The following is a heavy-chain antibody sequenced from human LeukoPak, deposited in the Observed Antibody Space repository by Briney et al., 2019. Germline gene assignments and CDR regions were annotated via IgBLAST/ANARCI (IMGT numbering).Heavy chain of an antibody. CDR1: GGSISSYY. D-gene: IGHD2-2*03. V-gene: IGHV4-59*01. CDR3: ARGPMGIVDY. J-gene: IGHJ4*02. CDR2: IYYSGST. Sequence: SETLSLTCTVSGGSISSYYWSWIRQPPGKELEWIGYIYYSGSTNYNPSLKSRVTISVDTSKDQFSLKLSSVTAADTAVYYCARGPMGIVDYWGQGTLVTVSS.